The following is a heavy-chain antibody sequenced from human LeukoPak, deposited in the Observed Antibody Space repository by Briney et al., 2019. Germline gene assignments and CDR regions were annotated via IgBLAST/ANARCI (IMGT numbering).Heavy chain of an antibody. V-gene: IGHV4-34*01. Sequence: SETLSLTCAVYGGSFSGYYWSWIRQPPGKGLEWIGEINHSGSTNYNPSLKSRVTISVDTSKNQFSLKLSSVTAADTAVYYCAREAIAAAGTRDWFDPWAREPWSPSPQ. D-gene: IGHD6-13*01. CDR2: INHSGST. CDR3: AREAIAAAGTRDWFDP. CDR1: GGSFSGYY. J-gene: IGHJ5*02.